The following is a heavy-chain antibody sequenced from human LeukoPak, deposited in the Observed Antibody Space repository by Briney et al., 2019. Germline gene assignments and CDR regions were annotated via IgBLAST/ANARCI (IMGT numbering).Heavy chain of an antibody. J-gene: IGHJ4*02. CDR3: AGGAGFLIDY. Sequence: GGSLRLSCAASGFTFSSHWMHWVRQAPGKGLVWVSRINGDGSNTTYADSVKGRFTISRDNAKNSLYLQMNSLRADDTAVYFCAGGAGFLIDYWGQGTPVTVSS. V-gene: IGHV3-74*03. CDR2: INGDGSNT. D-gene: IGHD2/OR15-2a*01. CDR1: GFTFSSHW.